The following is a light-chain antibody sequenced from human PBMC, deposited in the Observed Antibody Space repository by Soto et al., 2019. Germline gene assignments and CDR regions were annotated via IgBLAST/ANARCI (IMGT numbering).Light chain of an antibody. V-gene: IGLV2-11*01. CDR3: YSYAGNYIFV. CDR1: SSDVGGYNY. CDR2: DVN. Sequence: QSALTKPRSVSGSPGQSVTISCTGTSSDVGGYNYVAWYQQHPGEVPKLILFDVNKRPSGVPDRFSGSKSGNTASLTISGLQPEDEAAYHCYSYAGNYIFVFGTGTKLTVL. J-gene: IGLJ1*01.